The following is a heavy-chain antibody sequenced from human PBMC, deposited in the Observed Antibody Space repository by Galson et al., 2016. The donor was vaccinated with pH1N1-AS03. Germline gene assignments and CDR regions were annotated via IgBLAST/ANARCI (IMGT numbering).Heavy chain of an antibody. J-gene: IGHJ3*02. CDR3: ALPNSGGNAFEI. CDR1: GVSVTSSGVG. D-gene: IGHD2/OR15-2a*01. CDR2: VYWDETR. V-gene: IGHV2-5*02. Sequence: PALVKPTQTLTLTCSVPGVSVTSSGVGVGWFRQPPGKALEWLALVYWDETRRSSPSLKNRLTITKDSSKNQVVLTVTSVDPMDIATYFCALPNSGGNAFEIWGPGTMITVSS.